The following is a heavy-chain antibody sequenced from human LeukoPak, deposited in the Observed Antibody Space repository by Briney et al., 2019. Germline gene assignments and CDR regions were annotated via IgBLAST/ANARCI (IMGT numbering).Heavy chain of an antibody. Sequence: SETLSLTCSVSGGSISNDYWSWIRQPPGKELEWIGHIYYSGSTSYNPSLKSRVTISVDRSKNQFSLRLSSVTAADTGVYYCARGPIEMVRGSYDAFDIWGQGTMVTVSS. CDR2: IYYSGST. J-gene: IGHJ3*02. V-gene: IGHV4-59*08. CDR1: GGSISNDY. D-gene: IGHD3-10*01. CDR3: ARGPIEMVRGSYDAFDI.